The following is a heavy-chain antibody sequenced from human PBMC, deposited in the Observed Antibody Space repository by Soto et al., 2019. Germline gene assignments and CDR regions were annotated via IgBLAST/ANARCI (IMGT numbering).Heavy chain of an antibody. D-gene: IGHD1-1*01. V-gene: IGHV3-11*01. Sequence: PGGSLRLSCAASGFTFSDYYMSWIRQAPGKGPEWVSYISSSGSTIYYADSVKGRFTISRDNAKNSLYLQMNSLRAEDTAVYYCARCCQAGNYYYGMDVWGQGTTVTVSS. CDR3: ARCCQAGNYYYGMDV. J-gene: IGHJ6*02. CDR2: ISSSGSTI. CDR1: GFTFSDYY.